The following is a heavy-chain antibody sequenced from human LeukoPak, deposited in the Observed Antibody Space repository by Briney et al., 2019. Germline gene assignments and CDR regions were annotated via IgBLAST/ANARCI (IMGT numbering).Heavy chain of an antibody. CDR2: ISSSSSTI. CDR1: GFTFSSYS. Sequence: GGSLRLSCAASGFTFSSYSMNWVRQAPGKGLEWVSYISSSSSTIYYADSVKGLFTISRDNAKNSLYPQMNSLRVEDTAVYYCARAFVCSTSCYEGYWGQGTLVTVSS. D-gene: IGHD2-2*01. J-gene: IGHJ4*02. V-gene: IGHV3-48*01. CDR3: ARAFVCSTSCYEGY.